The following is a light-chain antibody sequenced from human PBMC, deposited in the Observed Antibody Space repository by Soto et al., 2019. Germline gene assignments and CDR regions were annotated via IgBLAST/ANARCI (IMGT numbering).Light chain of an antibody. CDR1: QSISSN. J-gene: IGKJ1*01. V-gene: IGKV3-15*01. CDR3: QQYNNWPGWT. CDR2: GAS. Sequence: EIVMTQSPATLSVSPGERATLSCRASQSISSNLAWYQQKPGQAPRLLIHGASTRAAGIPARFSGSGSGTEFTLTIGSLQSEDFAVYYCQQYNNWPGWTFGQGTKVEIK.